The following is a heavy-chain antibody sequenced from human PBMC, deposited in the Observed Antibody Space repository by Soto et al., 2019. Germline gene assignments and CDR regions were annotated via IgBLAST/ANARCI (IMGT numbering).Heavy chain of an antibody. Sequence: QVQLQESGPGLVKPSETLSLTCTVSGGSISSYYWSWIRQPPGKGLEWIGYIYYSGSTNYNPSLKSRVTISVDTSKNQFSLKLSSVPAADTAVSYCAREVRVGATRSWYFDLWGRGTLVTVSS. D-gene: IGHD1-26*01. CDR1: GGSISSYY. CDR3: AREVRVGATRSWYFDL. CDR2: IYYSGST. V-gene: IGHV4-59*01. J-gene: IGHJ2*01.